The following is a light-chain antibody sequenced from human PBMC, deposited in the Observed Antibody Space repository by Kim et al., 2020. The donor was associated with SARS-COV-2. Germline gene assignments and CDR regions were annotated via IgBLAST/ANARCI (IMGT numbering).Light chain of an antibody. CDR2: DVN. CDR1: SSDVGGYNY. J-gene: IGLJ3*02. V-gene: IGLV2-14*03. Sequence: QSITISCTGTSSDVGGYNYVSWYQQHPGKAPKLMIYDVNNRPSGLSNRFSGSKSGNTASLTISGLQAEDEADYFCSSYTTGNTFGVFGGGTQLTVL. CDR3: SSYTTGNTFGV.